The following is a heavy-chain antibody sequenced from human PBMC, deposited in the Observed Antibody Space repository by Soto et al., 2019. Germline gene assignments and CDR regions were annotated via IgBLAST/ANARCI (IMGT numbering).Heavy chain of an antibody. CDR1: GFTLSSYA. D-gene: IGHD1-26*01. CDR2: ISGSGGST. Sequence: GGSLRLSCAASGFTLSSYAMSWVRQTAEKGLEWVSGISGSGGSTYYADSVKGRFTISRDSSKNTLYLQMDSLRAEDTAVYYCAKSASTGSHYAYFFDYWGQGTLVTVSS. V-gene: IGHV3-23*01. J-gene: IGHJ4*02. CDR3: AKSASTGSHYAYFFDY.